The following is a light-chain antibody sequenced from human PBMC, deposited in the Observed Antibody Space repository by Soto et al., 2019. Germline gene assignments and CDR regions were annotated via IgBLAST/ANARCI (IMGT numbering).Light chain of an antibody. CDR3: QHYNTSSA. Sequence: DIQMTQSPSTLSASVGDRVTITCRASQSFSNRLAWYQQKPGRAPKLLIYDASSLEGGVPSRFSGSGSGTEFTLTISSLQPDDFATYYCQHYNTSSAFGQGAKVEIK. CDR1: QSFSNR. CDR2: DAS. V-gene: IGKV1-5*01. J-gene: IGKJ1*01.